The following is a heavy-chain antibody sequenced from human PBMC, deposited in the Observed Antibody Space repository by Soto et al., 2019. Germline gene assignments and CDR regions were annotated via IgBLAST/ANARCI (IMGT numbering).Heavy chain of an antibody. J-gene: IGHJ5*02. V-gene: IGHV1-2*02. CDR3: ANDLTRQPAHWLDP. D-gene: IGHD1-1*01. Sequence: ASVQVSCKASGFSFTGYYIHWLRQAPGQGLEWMGWINAHSGGTEYAQKFQGRVTLTRDTSIPTAYLTLTSLTSDDTALYYCANDLTRQPAHWLDPWGQGTQVTVS. CDR2: INAHSGGT. CDR1: GFSFTGYY.